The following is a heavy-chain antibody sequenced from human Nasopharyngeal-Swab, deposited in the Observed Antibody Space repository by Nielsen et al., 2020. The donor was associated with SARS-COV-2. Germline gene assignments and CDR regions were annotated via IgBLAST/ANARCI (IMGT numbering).Heavy chain of an antibody. D-gene: IGHD3-10*01. J-gene: IGHJ4*02. V-gene: IGHV4-59*08. CDR1: GGSISSYY. CDR2: IYYSGST. CDR3: ARTYGSGSVFDY. Sequence: SETLSLTCTVSGGSISSYYWSWIRQPPGKGLEWIGYIYYSGSTNYNPSLKSRVTISVDTSKNQFSLKVSSVTAADTAVYYCARTYGSGSVFDYWGQGTLVTVSS.